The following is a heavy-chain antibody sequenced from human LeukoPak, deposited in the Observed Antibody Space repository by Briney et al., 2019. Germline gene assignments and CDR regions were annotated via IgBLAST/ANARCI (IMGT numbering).Heavy chain of an antibody. CDR2: ISAYNGNT. J-gene: IGHJ4*02. D-gene: IGHD6-13*01. CDR1: GYTFSSYG. CDR3: ARVRERQLGGYYFDY. Sequence: ASVKVSCKASGYTFSSYGISWVRQAPGQGLEWMGWISAYNGNTNYAQKLQGRVTMTTDTSMTTAYMELRTLSSDDTAVYYCARVRERQLGGYYFDYWGQGTLVTVSS. V-gene: IGHV1-18*01.